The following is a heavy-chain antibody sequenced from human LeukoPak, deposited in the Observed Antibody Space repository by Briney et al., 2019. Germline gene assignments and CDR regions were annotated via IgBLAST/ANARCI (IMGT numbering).Heavy chain of an antibody. Sequence: PSETLSLTCAVYGGSFSGYYWSWIRQPPGKGLEWIGEINHSGSTNYNPSLKSRVTISVDTSKNQFSLKLSSVTAADTAVYYCARRKLRYFDWLPGAFDYWGQGTLVTVSS. V-gene: IGHV4-34*01. D-gene: IGHD3-9*01. CDR1: GGSFSGYY. J-gene: IGHJ4*02. CDR2: INHSGST. CDR3: ARRKLRYFDWLPGAFDY.